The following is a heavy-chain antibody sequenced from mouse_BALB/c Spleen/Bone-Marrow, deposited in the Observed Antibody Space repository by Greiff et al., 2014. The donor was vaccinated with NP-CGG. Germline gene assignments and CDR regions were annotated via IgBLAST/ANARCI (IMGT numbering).Heavy chain of an antibody. Sequence: SGAELAKPGASVKMSCKASGYTFTSYWVHWVKQRPGQGLEWIGYINPSTGYTDYNQKFNDKATLTADKSSSTAYMQLSSLTSKDSAVYYCARGNPLYAMDYWGQGTSVTVSS. CDR2: INPSTGYT. V-gene: IGHV1-7*01. CDR3: ARGNPLYAMDY. CDR1: GYTFTSYW. J-gene: IGHJ4*01. D-gene: IGHD2-1*01.